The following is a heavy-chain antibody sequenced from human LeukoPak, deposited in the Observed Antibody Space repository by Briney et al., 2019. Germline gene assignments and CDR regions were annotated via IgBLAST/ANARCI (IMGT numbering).Heavy chain of an antibody. Sequence: SETLSLTGTVSGYSISSGYFWGWIRQPPGKGLEWIGTIYNSGSTYYNASLESRVTISVDTSKNQFSLKLSSVTAADTAVYYCARAYSSSWYFNWFDPWGQGTLVTVSS. J-gene: IGHJ5*02. CDR2: IYNSGST. CDR1: GYSISSGYF. V-gene: IGHV4-38-2*02. D-gene: IGHD6-13*01. CDR3: ARAYSSSWYFNWFDP.